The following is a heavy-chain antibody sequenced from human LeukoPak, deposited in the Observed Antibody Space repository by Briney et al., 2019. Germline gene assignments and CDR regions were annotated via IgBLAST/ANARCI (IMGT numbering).Heavy chain of an antibody. CDR2: ISSSGSTI. CDR3: ARVGVIAALGGYYYYMDV. D-gene: IGHD6-13*01. V-gene: IGHV3-21*04. CDR1: GFTFSSYT. J-gene: IGHJ6*03. Sequence: GGSLRLSCAASGFTFSSYTMSWVRQAPGKGLEWVSSISSSGSTIYYADSVKGRFTISRDNAKNSLYLQMNSLRAEDTALYHCARVGVIAALGGYYYYMDVWGKGTTVTISS.